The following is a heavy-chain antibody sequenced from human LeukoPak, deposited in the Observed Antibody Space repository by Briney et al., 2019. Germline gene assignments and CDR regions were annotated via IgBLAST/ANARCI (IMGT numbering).Heavy chain of an antibody. CDR1: RFTFSSYG. V-gene: IGHV3-33*01. J-gene: IGHJ6*02. CDR3: ARDQRDYDFRSGSNSNYYYYGMDV. CDR2: IWYDGSKK. D-gene: IGHD3-3*01. Sequence: PGRSLRLSCAASRFTFSSYGMHWVRQAPGKGLEWVAVIWYDGSKKYYADSVKGRFTISRDNSKNTLYLQMNSLRAEDTAVYYCARDQRDYDFRSGSNSNYYYYGMDVWGQGTTVTVSS.